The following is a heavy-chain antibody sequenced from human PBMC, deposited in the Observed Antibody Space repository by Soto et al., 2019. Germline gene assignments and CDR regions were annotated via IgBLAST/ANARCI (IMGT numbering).Heavy chain of an antibody. Sequence: QVQLVQSGAEVKKPGASVKVSCKASGYTFTSYAMHWVRQAPGQRLEWMGWINAGNGNTKYSQKFQGRVTITRDTAASTAYRELSSLRSEDTAVYYCARWGWGLPATATPTYGMDVWGQGTTVTVSS. CDR3: ARWGWGLPATATPTYGMDV. CDR1: GYTFTSYA. V-gene: IGHV1-3*01. J-gene: IGHJ6*02. D-gene: IGHD2-2*02. CDR2: INAGNGNT.